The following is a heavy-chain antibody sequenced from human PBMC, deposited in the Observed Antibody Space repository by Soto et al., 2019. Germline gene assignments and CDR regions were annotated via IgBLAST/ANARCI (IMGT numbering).Heavy chain of an antibody. CDR1: GYTFTSYA. D-gene: IGHD6-6*01. CDR3: AGERPVWPFFDY. J-gene: IGHJ4*02. CDR2: INAGNGNT. V-gene: IGHV1-3*01. Sequence: QVQLVQSGAEVKKPGASVKVSCKASGYTFTSYAMHWVRQAPGQRLEWMGWINAGNGNTKYSQKFQGRVTITRDTSASKPYMELSSLRSEDTAVYYCAGERPVWPFFDYWGQGTLVTVSS.